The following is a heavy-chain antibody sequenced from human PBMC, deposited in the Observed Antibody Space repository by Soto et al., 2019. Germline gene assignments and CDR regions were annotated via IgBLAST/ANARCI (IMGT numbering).Heavy chain of an antibody. D-gene: IGHD2-2*01. Sequence: SETLSLTCTVSGGSISSYYWSWIRQPPGKGLEWIGYIYYSGSTNYNPSLKSRVTISVDTSKNQFSLKLSSVTAADTAVYYCARGDIVVVPAAQRLYDDWGQGTLVTVSS. V-gene: IGHV4-59*12. CDR1: GGSISSYY. CDR2: IYYSGST. CDR3: ARGDIVVVPAAQRLYDD. J-gene: IGHJ4*02.